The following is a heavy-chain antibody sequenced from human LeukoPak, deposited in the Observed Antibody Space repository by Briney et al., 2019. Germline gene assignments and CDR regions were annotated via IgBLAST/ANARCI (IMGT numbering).Heavy chain of an antibody. CDR2: INPSGGST. D-gene: IGHD3-3*01. V-gene: IGHV1-46*01. CDR1: GYTFTSYY. Sequence: GASVKVSCKASGYTFTSYYMHWVRQAPGQGLEWMGIINPSGGSTSYAQKFQGRVTMTRDTSTSTVYMELSSLRSEDTAVYYCARDKFLVTIFYYYGMDVSGQGTTVTVSS. J-gene: IGHJ6*02. CDR3: ARDKFLVTIFYYYGMDV.